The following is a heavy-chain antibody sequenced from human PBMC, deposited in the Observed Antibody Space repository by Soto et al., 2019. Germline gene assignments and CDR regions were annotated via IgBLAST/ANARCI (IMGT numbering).Heavy chain of an antibody. J-gene: IGHJ4*02. V-gene: IGHV1-46*01. CDR1: GYTFTSYY. CDR2: INPSGGST. CDR3: ARGDIVVVVAARPFDY. D-gene: IGHD2-15*01. Sequence: GXSVKVSCKASGYTFTSYYMHWVRQAPGQGLEWMGIINPSGGSTSYAQKFQGRVTMTRDTSTSTVYMELSSLRSEDTAVYYCARGDIVVVVAARPFDYWGQGTLVTVSS.